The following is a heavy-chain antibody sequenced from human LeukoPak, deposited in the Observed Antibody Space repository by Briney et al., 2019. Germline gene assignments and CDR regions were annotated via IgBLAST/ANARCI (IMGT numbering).Heavy chain of an antibody. CDR1: GYSFTSSW. CDR3: AKDTDSSGYYSGYFDY. Sequence: GESLKISCKGSGYSFTSSWIGWVRQAPGKGLEWVSLISWDGSTTYYADSVKGRFTISRDNSKNSLYLQMNSLRVEGTALYYCAKDTDSSGYYSGYFDYWGQGTLVTVSS. CDR2: ISWDGSTT. J-gene: IGHJ4*02. V-gene: IGHV3-43D*03. D-gene: IGHD3-22*01.